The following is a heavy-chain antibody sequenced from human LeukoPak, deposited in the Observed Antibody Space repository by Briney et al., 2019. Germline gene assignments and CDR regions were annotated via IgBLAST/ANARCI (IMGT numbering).Heavy chain of an antibody. D-gene: IGHD1-26*01. V-gene: IGHV1-69*04. CDR2: IIPILGIA. CDR3: ATDSPGGSYGY. J-gene: IGHJ4*02. CDR1: GGTFSSYA. Sequence: SVKVSCKASGGTFSSYAISWVRQAPGQGLEWMGRIIPILGIANYAQKFQGRVTMTEDTSTDTAYMELSSLRSEDTAVYYCATDSPGGSYGYWGQGTLVTVSS.